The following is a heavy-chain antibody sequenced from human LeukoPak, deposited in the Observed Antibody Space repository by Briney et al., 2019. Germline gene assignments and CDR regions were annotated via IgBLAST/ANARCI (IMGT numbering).Heavy chain of an antibody. J-gene: IGHJ4*02. D-gene: IGHD3-10*01. CDR3: GRGPRGGRGGGDY. Sequence: GGSLRLSCAPSGFTFSDYYMSWIRQAPPRGLEWVSYISSSGSTIYYADSVKGRFTLSRDNAKNSLHLQMNSLSAEDTAVYFCGRGPRGGRGGGDYWGQGTLVTVSS. CDR2: ISSSGSTI. V-gene: IGHV3-11*01. CDR1: GFTFSDYY.